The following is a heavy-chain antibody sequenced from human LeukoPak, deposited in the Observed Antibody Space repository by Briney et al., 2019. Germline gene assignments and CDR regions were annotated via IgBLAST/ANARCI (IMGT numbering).Heavy chain of an antibody. J-gene: IGHJ4*02. CDR2: INGNGGTT. CDR3: ASSSSTNCY. Sequence: GGSLRLSSAASGFTFSTYIMHWVRQAPGKGLEYVSAINGNGGTTYYANSVKGRFTISRDNSKNTLYLQMNSLRAEDTAVYYCASSSSTNCYWGQGTLVTVSS. V-gene: IGHV3-64*01. CDR1: GFTFSTYI. D-gene: IGHD2-2*01.